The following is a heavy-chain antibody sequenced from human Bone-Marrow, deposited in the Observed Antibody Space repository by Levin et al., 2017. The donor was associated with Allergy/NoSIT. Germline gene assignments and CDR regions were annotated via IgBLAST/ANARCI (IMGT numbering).Heavy chain of an antibody. V-gene: IGHV4-31*03. CDR3: ARLDGYYFDY. CDR1: GGSISSAGYP. Sequence: SQTLSLPCTVSGGSISSAGYPWTWIRQSPGKGLEWIGYISYRGTTYYNPSLKSRLTMSLDTSEQRFSLNLNSVTAADTAIYYCARLDGYYFDYWGQGTLVTVSS. D-gene: IGHD3-9*01. CDR2: ISYRGTT. J-gene: IGHJ4*02.